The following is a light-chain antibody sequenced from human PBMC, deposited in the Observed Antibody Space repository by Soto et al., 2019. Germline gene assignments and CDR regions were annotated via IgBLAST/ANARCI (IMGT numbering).Light chain of an antibody. CDR2: DAS. V-gene: IGKV1-27*01. Sequence: IQMTQSPSSLSASVGDRVSITCRASQGISNYLAWYQQKPGKVPNLLIYDASTLQSGVPSRFSGSGSGTDFTLKISRVEAEDFGVYYCIQTLQTPLTFGGGTKVDI. CDR3: IQTLQTPLT. J-gene: IGKJ4*01. CDR1: QGISNY.